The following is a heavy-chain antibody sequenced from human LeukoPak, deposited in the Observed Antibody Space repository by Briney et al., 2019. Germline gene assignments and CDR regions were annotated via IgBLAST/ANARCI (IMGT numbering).Heavy chain of an antibody. CDR1: GFTFSNVW. CDR2: IRQDGSEK. Sequence: PGGSLRLSCAASGFTFSNVWMNWVRQAPGKGLEWVANIRQDGSEKNYVDSVKGRFTISRDNSKNTLYLQMNSLRAEDTAVYYCAREYMYSSSWYSWGQGTLVTVSS. CDR3: AREYMYSSSWYS. D-gene: IGHD6-13*01. V-gene: IGHV3-7*03. J-gene: IGHJ4*02.